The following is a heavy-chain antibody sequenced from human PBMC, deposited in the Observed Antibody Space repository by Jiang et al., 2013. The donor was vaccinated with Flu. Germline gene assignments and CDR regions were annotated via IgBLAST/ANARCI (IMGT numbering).Heavy chain of an antibody. CDR3: TTQTSGSYYYYGMDV. V-gene: IGHV3-15*07. CDR2: IKSKTDGGTT. J-gene: IGHJ6*02. CDR1: GFTFSNAW. D-gene: IGHD3-22*01. Sequence: LESGGGLVQPGRSLRLSCAASGFTFSNAWMNWVRQAPGKGLEWVGRIKSKTDGGTTDYAAPVKGRFTISRDDSKNTLYLQMNSLKTEDTAVYYCTTQTSGSYYYYGMDVWGQGTTVTVSS.